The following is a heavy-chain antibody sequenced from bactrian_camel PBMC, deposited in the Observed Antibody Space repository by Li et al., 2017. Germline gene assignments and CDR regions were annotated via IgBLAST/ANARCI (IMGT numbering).Heavy chain of an antibody. V-gene: IGHV3S31*01. D-gene: IGHD2*01. Sequence: VQLVESGGGSVQTGGSLRLSCSVSGYTDSNYAMSWYRQAPGKEREFVSEVDSAGGTTYAESVKGRFTISHDNAKNTLYLQMNSLKPEDTAMYYCAAKRWYSGIWSPFGEYDSWGQGTQVTVS. CDR1: GYTDSNYA. CDR2: VDSAGGTT. CDR3: AAKRWYSGIWSPFGEYDS. J-gene: IGHJ4*01.